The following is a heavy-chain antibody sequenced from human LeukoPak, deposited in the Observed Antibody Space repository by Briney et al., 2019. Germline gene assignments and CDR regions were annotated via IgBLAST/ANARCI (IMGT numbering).Heavy chain of an antibody. Sequence: PGGSLRLSCAASGFTLSSYSMNWVRQAPGKGLEWVSYISSSGSTIYYADSVKGRFTISRDNAKNSLYLQINSLRAEDTAVYYCARAYDILTGYYIPNWFDPWGQGTLVTVSS. CDR1: GFTLSSYS. J-gene: IGHJ5*02. D-gene: IGHD3-9*01. CDR2: ISSSGSTI. V-gene: IGHV3-48*04. CDR3: ARAYDILTGYYIPNWFDP.